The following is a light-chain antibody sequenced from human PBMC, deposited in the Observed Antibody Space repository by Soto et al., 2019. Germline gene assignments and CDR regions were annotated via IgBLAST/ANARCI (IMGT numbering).Light chain of an antibody. CDR2: AAS. CDR1: QGISNY. CDR3: QKYDGAPWT. Sequence: DIQMTQSPSSLSASVGDRVTITCRASQGISNYLAWYQQKPGKVPKLLIYAASTLQSGVPSRFSGSESETDFTLTISSLQPEDVATYYCQKYDGAPWTFGQGTKVEIK. J-gene: IGKJ1*01. V-gene: IGKV1-27*01.